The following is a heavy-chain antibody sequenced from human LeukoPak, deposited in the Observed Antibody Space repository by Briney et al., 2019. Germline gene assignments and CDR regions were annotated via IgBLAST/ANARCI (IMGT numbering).Heavy chain of an antibody. Sequence: PGGSPRLSCAASGFTFSSYAMSWVRQAPGKGLEWVSAISGSGGSSYYADSVKGRFTISRDNSKNTLYPQMNSLRAEDTAVYYCAKQGNITIFGVVSSIDYWGQGTLVTVS. CDR1: GFTFSSYA. J-gene: IGHJ4*02. CDR2: ISGSGGSS. D-gene: IGHD3-3*01. CDR3: AKQGNITIFGVVSSIDY. V-gene: IGHV3-23*01.